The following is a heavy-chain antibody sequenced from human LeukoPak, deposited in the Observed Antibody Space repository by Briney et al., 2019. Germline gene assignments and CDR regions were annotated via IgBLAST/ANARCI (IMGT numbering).Heavy chain of an antibody. CDR1: GGSINSNTYY. V-gene: IGHV4-39*07. CDR2: IYFGGST. D-gene: IGHD6-19*01. Sequence: SETLSLTCTISGGSINSNTYYWGWIRQPPGKGLEWIGTIYFGGSTYYNPSLKSRVTISVDTSKNQFSLKLSSVTAADTAVYYCARKFWYSSGIGAFDIWGQGTMVTVSS. CDR3: ARKFWYSSGIGAFDI. J-gene: IGHJ3*02.